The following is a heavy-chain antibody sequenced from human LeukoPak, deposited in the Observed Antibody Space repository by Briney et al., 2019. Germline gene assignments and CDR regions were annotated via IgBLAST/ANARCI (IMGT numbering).Heavy chain of an antibody. CDR2: ISNDGNRK. Sequence: GRSLRLSCAASGFTFNNYGIHWVRQAPGKGLEWVAFISNDGNRKSYADSLRGRFTISRDNSRDTLYLQMNSLRTEDTAMYYCARGAAARILSTVTAKYLDYWGQGALVTVSS. D-gene: IGHD4-11*01. J-gene: IGHJ4*02. CDR1: GFTFNNYG. CDR3: ARGAAARILSTVTAKYLDY. V-gene: IGHV3-30*03.